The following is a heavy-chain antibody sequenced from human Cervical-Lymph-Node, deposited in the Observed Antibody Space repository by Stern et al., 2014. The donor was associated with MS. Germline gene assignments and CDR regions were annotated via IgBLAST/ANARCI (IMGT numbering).Heavy chain of an antibody. D-gene: IGHD5-24*01. J-gene: IGHJ4*02. CDR2: IYSNGNT. V-gene: IGHV4-59*01. CDR1: GASFTDYY. CDR3: ARGGRMASMFY. Sequence: QVQLVESGPGLVRPSETLSLTCTVSGASFTDYYWSWIRQPPGKGLEWIGYIYSNGNTNYSPSLKSRIAISVDTSKSYFSLNLTSVTAADTAVYYCARGGRMASMFYWGQGMLVTVSS.